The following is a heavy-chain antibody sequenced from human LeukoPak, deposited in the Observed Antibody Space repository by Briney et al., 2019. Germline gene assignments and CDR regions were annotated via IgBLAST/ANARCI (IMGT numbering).Heavy chain of an antibody. D-gene: IGHD1-26*01. CDR3: AHSKRGGGYYINAFAV. V-gene: IGHV4-59*01. CDR1: GASTSAYY. Sequence: SETLSLTCTVSGASTSAYYWSWIRQPPGKGLEWIGYSYSGGNANYSPSLKSRVTISIDTSENQFSLRLTSVTAADTAIYFCAHSKRGGGYYINAFAVWGQGALVTISS. J-gene: IGHJ3*01. CDR2: SYSGGNA.